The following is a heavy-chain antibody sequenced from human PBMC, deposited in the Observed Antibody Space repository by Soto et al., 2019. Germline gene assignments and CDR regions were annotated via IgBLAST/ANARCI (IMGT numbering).Heavy chain of an antibody. CDR1: GGSFSGYY. Sequence: SETLSLTCAVYGGSFSGYYWSWIRQPPGKGLEWIGEINHSGSTNYSPSLKSRVTISVDTSKNQFSLKLSSVTAAETAVYYCARAVFGVVISSYYYYMDVWGKGTPVTVSS. J-gene: IGHJ6*03. CDR2: INHSGST. D-gene: IGHD3-3*01. CDR3: ARAVFGVVISSYYYYMDV. V-gene: IGHV4-34*01.